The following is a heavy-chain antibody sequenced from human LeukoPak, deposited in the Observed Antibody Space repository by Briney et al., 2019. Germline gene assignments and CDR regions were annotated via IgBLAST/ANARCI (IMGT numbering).Heavy chain of an antibody. CDR3: AKRGPEASAGLTWFDP. CDR2: VWYSGTT. V-gene: IGHV4-59*01. Sequence: ASETLSLTCTVSGGSISSYYWYWMRQPPGKGLEWIGYVWYSGTTKYNPSLKSRVTISVDTSKNQFSLKLNYVTAADTAVYYCAKRGPEASAGLTWFDPWGQGTRVTVSS. CDR1: GGSISSYY. D-gene: IGHD1-14*01. J-gene: IGHJ5*02.